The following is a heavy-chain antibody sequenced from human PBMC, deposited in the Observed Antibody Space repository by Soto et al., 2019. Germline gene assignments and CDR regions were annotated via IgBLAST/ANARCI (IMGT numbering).Heavy chain of an antibody. D-gene: IGHD1-20*01. V-gene: IGHV4-34*01. CDR3: AGGPRYWSFAL. J-gene: IGHJ2*01. CDR1: GGSSRAYH. Sequence: SETLSLTCSVYGGSSRAYHWSWIRQSPREGLEWIGEFSYSGSLNYNPSLKRRVAVSLDTSTDHFSLTMTSVTAADTGVYFCAGGPRYWSFALWGRGTLVTVSS. CDR2: FSYSGSL.